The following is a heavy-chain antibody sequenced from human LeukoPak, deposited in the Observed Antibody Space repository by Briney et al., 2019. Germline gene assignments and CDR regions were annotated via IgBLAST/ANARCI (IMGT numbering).Heavy chain of an antibody. CDR2: VDFDGTGT. Sequence: PGGSLRLSCAASGLTFTKYWMHWVRQAPGKGLMWVSRVDFDGTGTTYADSVRGRFTISRDNAKSTVYLQMNGLRAEDTAVYFCATGLGFYYDYWGQGTLVTVSS. CDR3: ATGLGFYYDY. J-gene: IGHJ4*02. V-gene: IGHV3-74*03. D-gene: IGHD2/OR15-2a*01. CDR1: GLTFTKYW.